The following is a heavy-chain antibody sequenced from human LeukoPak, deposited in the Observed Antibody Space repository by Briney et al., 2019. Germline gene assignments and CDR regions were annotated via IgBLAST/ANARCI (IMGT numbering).Heavy chain of an antibody. V-gene: IGHV4-30-4*08. CDR2: IYYSGST. J-gene: IGHJ4*02. CDR1: GGSISSGDYY. Sequence: SQTLSLTCTVYGGSISSGDYYWSWIRQPPGKGLEWIGYIYYSGSTYYNPSLKSRVTISVDTSKNQFSLKLSSVTAADTAVYYCARDEWSGYDLDYWGQGTLVTVSS. D-gene: IGHD5-12*01. CDR3: ARDEWSGYDLDY.